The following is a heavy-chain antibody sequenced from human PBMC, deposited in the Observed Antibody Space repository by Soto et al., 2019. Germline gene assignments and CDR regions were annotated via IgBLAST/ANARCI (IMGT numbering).Heavy chain of an antibody. Sequence: PDTPSLTCPVFGPSINTYYWHRLRHPAAKGLEWIGRIFSSGATSCNPSLKSRLTLSVDTSKSQFSLRLNSVTVADTAVYYCARVQQRGYNLYSGIMDVWGQGSTVT. CDR3: ARVQQRGYNLYSGIMDV. V-gene: IGHV4-4*07. D-gene: IGHD5-18*01. J-gene: IGHJ6*02. CDR2: IFSSGAT. CDR1: GPSINTYY.